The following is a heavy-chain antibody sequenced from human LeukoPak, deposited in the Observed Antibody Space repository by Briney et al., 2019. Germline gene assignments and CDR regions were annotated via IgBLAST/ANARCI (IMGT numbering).Heavy chain of an antibody. Sequence: PSETPSLTCAVYGGSFSGYYWSWIRQPPGKGLEWIGEINHSGSTNTNPSLKSRVTTSVDTSKNQFSLKLSSVTAAATVVYYCARGRGDYVWGSYRHGLNYWGQGTLVTVSS. CDR3: ARGRGDYVWGSYRHGLNY. CDR2: INHSGST. CDR1: GGSFSGYY. D-gene: IGHD3-16*02. V-gene: IGHV4-34*01. J-gene: IGHJ4*02.